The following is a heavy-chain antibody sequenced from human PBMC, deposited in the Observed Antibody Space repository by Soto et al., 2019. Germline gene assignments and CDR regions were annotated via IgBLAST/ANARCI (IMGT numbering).Heavy chain of an antibody. CDR3: ARGAWGGDGFDV. V-gene: IGHV3-21*01. Sequence: EVLLVASGGGLVKPGGSLTLSCAASGFTFNTYTINWVRQAPGKGLEWVASISSSSKDTFYEVSVKARFTISRDNAKSSVYLQMTSLGAADTALYYGARGAWGGDGFDVWGRGTTVTVS. J-gene: IGHJ6*01. CDR1: GFTFNTYT. CDR2: ISSSSKDT. D-gene: IGHD3-16*01.